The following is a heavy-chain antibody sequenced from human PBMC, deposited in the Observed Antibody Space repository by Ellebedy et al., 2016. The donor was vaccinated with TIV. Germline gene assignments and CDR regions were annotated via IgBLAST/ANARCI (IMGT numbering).Heavy chain of an antibody. CDR1: GFTFSSYA. J-gene: IGHJ6*02. V-gene: IGHV3-23*01. CDR2: ISDSGLST. D-gene: IGHD3-10*01. CDR3: TKAINSGNYYAMDV. Sequence: PGGSLRLSCAASGFTFSSYAMNWVRQAPGKGLEWVSTISDSGLSTYYAQSVRGRFIISRDNSENTVYLQMDSLRAEDTALYYCTKAINSGNYYAMDVWGQGTTVTVSS.